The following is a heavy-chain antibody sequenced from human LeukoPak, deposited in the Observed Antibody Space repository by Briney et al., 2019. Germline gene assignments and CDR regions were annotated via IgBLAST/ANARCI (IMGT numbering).Heavy chain of an antibody. J-gene: IGHJ6*03. D-gene: IGHD5-18*01. Sequence: ASVKVSCKASGYTFTSYGISWVRQAPGQGLEWVGWISAYNGNTNYAQKLQGRVTMTTDTSTSTAYMELRSLRSDDTAVYYCARSPVQLWLRNDYYYMDVWGKGTTVTVSS. V-gene: IGHV1-18*01. CDR2: ISAYNGNT. CDR1: GYTFTSYG. CDR3: ARSPVQLWLRNDYYYMDV.